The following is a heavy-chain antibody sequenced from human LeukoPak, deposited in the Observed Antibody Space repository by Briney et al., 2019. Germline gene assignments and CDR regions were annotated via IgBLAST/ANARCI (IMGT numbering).Heavy chain of an antibody. CDR3: ARDPPGAEELNMV. Sequence: SETLSLTCTVPGGSISSSSYYWGWIRQPPGKGLEWIGSIYHSGSTYYNPSLKSRVTISVDTSKNQFSLKLSSVTAADTAVYYCARDPPGAEELNMVWGQGTLVTVSS. D-gene: IGHD1-7*01. V-gene: IGHV4-39*07. J-gene: IGHJ4*02. CDR2: IYHSGST. CDR1: GGSISSSSYY.